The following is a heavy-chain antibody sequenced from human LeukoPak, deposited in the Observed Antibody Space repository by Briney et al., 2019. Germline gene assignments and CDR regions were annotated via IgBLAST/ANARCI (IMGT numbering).Heavy chain of an antibody. Sequence: GGSLRLSCAASGFTFSSYGMHWVRQAPGKGLEWVAVISYDGSNKYYADSAKGRFTISRDNSKNTLYLQMNSLRAEDTAVYYCAKASRGARIVVAGTLDYWGQGTLVTVSS. CDR2: ISYDGSNK. D-gene: IGHD6-19*01. CDR3: AKASRGARIVVAGTLDY. J-gene: IGHJ4*02. CDR1: GFTFSSYG. V-gene: IGHV3-30*18.